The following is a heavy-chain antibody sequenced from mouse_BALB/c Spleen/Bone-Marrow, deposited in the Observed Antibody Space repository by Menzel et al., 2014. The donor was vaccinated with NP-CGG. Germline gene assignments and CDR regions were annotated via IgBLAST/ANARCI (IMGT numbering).Heavy chain of an antibody. CDR1: GFTFSSYG. CDR2: INSNGGST. Sequence: EVQLVESGGGLVQPGGSLKLSCAASGFTFSSYGMSWVRQTPDKRLELVATINSNGGSTYYPDSVKGRFTISRDNAKKALYLQMSSLKSRDPAMYYCAREDYYYAMDYWGQRTSVTGPS. V-gene: IGHV5-6-3*01. J-gene: IGHJ4*01. CDR3: AREDYYYAMDY.